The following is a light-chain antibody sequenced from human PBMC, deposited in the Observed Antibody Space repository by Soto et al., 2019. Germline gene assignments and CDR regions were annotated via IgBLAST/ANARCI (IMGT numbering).Light chain of an antibody. CDR3: SSYTTSSTLYV. CDR2: DVT. J-gene: IGLJ1*01. V-gene: IGLV2-14*03. CDR1: SSDVGAYNY. Sequence: QSALTQPASLSGSTGQSITISCTGTSSDVGAYNYVSWYQQYPGKAPKYIIYDVTNRPSGVSYRFSGSKSGNTASLTISGLQAEDEADYYCSSYTTSSTLYVFGTGTKVTVL.